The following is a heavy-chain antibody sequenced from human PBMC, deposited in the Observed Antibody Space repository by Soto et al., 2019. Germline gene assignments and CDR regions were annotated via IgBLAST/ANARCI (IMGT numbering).Heavy chain of an antibody. J-gene: IGHJ4*02. D-gene: IGHD6-13*01. CDR3: AKDISLAAAGTLDY. V-gene: IGHV3-9*01. Sequence: GGSLRLSCAASGFTFDDYAMHWVRQAPGKGLEWVSGISWNSGSIGYADSVKGRFTISRDNAKNSLYLQMNSLRAEDTALYYCAKDISLAAAGTLDYWGQGTLVTVSS. CDR2: ISWNSGSI. CDR1: GFTFDDYA.